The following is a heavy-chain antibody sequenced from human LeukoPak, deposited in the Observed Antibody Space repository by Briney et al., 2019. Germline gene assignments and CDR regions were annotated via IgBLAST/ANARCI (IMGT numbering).Heavy chain of an antibody. CDR2: INPNSGGT. CDR1: GYTFTGYY. J-gene: IGHJ5*02. CDR3: ARVGAPARPKYYYGSGSYYKGPLFDP. D-gene: IGHD3-10*01. V-gene: IGHV1-2*02. Sequence: ASVKVSCKASGYTFTGYYMHWVRQAPGQGLEWMGWINPNSGGTNYAQKFQGRVTMTRDTSISTAYMELSRLRSDDTAVYYCARVGAPARPKYYYGSGSYYKGPLFDPWGQGTLVTVSS.